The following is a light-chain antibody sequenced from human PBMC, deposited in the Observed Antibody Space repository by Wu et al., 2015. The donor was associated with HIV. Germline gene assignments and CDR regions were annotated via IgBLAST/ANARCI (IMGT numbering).Light chain of an antibody. J-gene: IGKJ1*01. CDR1: QSVSSN. Sequence: EIVMTQSPATLSVSPGERATLSCRASQSVSSNLAWYQQKPGQAPRLLIYGASIRATGIPARFSGSGSGTEFTLTISSMQSEDFAVYYCQQYNNWPRTFGKGPR. V-gene: IGKV3-15*01. CDR3: QQYNNWPRT. CDR2: GAS.